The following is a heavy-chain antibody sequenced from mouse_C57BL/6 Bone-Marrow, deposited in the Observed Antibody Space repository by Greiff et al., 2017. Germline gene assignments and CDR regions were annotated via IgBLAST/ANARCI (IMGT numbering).Heavy chain of an antibody. J-gene: IGHJ3*01. CDR1: GYTFTSYW. CDR2: IYPGNSDT. Sequence: EVQLQRSGTVLARPGASVKMSCKTSGYTFTSYWMHWVKQRPGQGLEWIGAIYPGNSDTSYNQKFKGKAKLTAVTSASTAYMELSSLTKEDSAVFYCTRSLYYYGSSPAWFAYWSQGTLVTVSA. CDR3: TRSLYYYGSSPAWFAY. D-gene: IGHD1-1*01. V-gene: IGHV1-5*01.